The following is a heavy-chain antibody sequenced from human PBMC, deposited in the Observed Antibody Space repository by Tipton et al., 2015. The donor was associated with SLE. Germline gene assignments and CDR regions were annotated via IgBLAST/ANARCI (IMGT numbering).Heavy chain of an antibody. Sequence: TLSLTCTVSGVSINSGAYYWSWIRQHPGKGLEWIGYIHYSGTTYYNPSLKSRVTVSIDTSNNQFSLKLASVTAADTAVYFCAREGPRLDPWGQGILVTVSS. V-gene: IGHV4-31*03. CDR2: IHYSGTT. CDR3: AREGPRLDP. CDR1: GVSINSGAYY. J-gene: IGHJ5*02.